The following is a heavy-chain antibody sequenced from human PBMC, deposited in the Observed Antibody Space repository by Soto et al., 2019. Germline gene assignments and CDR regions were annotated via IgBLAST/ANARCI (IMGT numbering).Heavy chain of an antibody. Sequence: GASVKVSCKASGYTFTSYGISWVRQAPGQGLEWMGWISAYNGNANYAQKLQGRVTMTADTSTSTAYMELRSLRSDDTAVYYCARDLPDGWIRYWGQGTLVTVSS. J-gene: IGHJ4*02. CDR1: GYTFTSYG. CDR2: ISAYNGNA. D-gene: IGHD2-2*03. CDR3: ARDLPDGWIRY. V-gene: IGHV1-18*01.